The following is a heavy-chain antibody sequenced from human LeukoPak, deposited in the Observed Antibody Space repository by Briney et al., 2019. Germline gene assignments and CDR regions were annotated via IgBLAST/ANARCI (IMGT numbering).Heavy chain of an antibody. CDR3: ARVHTGTTLMDV. J-gene: IGHJ6*02. Sequence: ASVKVSCKASGYTFTSYGISWVRQAPGQGLEWMGWISAYNGNTNYAQNLQGRVTMTTDTSTSTAYMELRSLRSDDTAVYYCARVHTGTTLMDVWGQGTTVTVSS. D-gene: IGHD1-1*01. CDR1: GYTFTSYG. V-gene: IGHV1-18*01. CDR2: ISAYNGNT.